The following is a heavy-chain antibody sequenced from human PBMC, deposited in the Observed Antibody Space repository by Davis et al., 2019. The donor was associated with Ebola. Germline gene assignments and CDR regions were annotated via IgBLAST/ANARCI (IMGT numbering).Heavy chain of an antibody. V-gene: IGHV3-21*01. Sequence: GGSLRLSCAAPGFTFSSYRMNWVPQAQGKGLEWVSSISSSSSYIYYADSVKGRFTISRDNAKNSLYLQMNSLRAEDTAVYYCARLGELGRLQTTPAYDFDYWGQGTLVTVSS. CDR3: ARLGELGRLQTTPAYDFDY. CDR2: ISSSSSYI. D-gene: IGHD1/OR15-1a*01. CDR1: GFTFSSYR. J-gene: IGHJ4*02.